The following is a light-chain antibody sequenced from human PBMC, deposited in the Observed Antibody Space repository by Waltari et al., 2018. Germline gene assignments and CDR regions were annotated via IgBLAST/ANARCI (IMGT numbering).Light chain of an antibody. Sequence: QSALTQPASVSGSPGQSLTISCSGTSSDIGSYSLVPWYQQHPGKAPQLILHEVSERPSGVSDRFSGSKSGNTASLTISGLQTEDEATFYCCSYAGANLVIFGGGTRVTVL. CDR2: EVS. J-gene: IGLJ2*01. V-gene: IGLV2-23*02. CDR1: SSDIGSYSL. CDR3: CSYAGANLVI.